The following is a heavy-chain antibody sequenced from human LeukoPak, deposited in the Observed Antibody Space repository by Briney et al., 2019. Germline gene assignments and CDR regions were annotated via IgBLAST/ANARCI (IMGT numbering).Heavy chain of an antibody. CDR2: IKQDGSEK. J-gene: IGHJ4*02. CDR3: ESSSGDSSGYRSVFDY. V-gene: IGHV3-7*01. D-gene: IGHD3-22*01. CDR1: GFTFSNYW. Sequence: GGSLRLSCAASGFTFSNYWMSLVRQAPGKGLEWVANIKQDGSEKYYVDSVKGRFTISRDNAKNSLYLQMNRLRAEDTAVYVCESSSGDSSGYRSVFDYWGQGTVVTVSS.